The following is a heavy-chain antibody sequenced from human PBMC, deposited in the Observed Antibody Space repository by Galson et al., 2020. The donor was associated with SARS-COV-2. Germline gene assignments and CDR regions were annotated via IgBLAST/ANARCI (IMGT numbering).Heavy chain of an antibody. Sequence: TGGSLRLSCAASGFTFSSYSMNWVRQAPGKGLEWVSSISSSSSYIYYADSVKGRFTISRDNAKNSLYLQMNSLRAEDTAVYYCASVLDIVVVPVAPKPLYYGMDVWGQGTTVTVSS. J-gene: IGHJ6*02. D-gene: IGHD2-2*01. V-gene: IGHV3-21*01. CDR1: GFTFSSYS. CDR3: ASVLDIVVVPVAPKPLYYGMDV. CDR2: ISSSSSYI.